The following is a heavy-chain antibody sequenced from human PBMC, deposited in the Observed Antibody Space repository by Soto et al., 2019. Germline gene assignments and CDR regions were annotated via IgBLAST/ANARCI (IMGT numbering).Heavy chain of an antibody. D-gene: IGHD3-22*01. CDR1: GYTFTSYG. CDR2: ISHYNSNT. CDR3: ARDYDGSAFDY. V-gene: IGHV1-18*01. J-gene: IGHJ4*02. Sequence: QVQLVQSGAEVMKPGASVRVSCKASGYTFTSYGINWVRQAPGQGLEWMGWISHYNSNTHYVEKLQGRVTMTTDTSTSIAYMELRSLTSDDTAVYFCARDYDGSAFDYWGQGIPVTVSS.